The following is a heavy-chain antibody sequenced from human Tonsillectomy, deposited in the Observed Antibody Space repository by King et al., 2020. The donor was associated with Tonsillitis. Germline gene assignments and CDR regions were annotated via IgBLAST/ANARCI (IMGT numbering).Heavy chain of an antibody. V-gene: IGHV3-21*01. CDR1: GFTFSSYS. D-gene: IGHD5-24*01. Sequence: VQLVESGGGLVKPGGSLRLSCAASGFTFSSYSMNWVRQAPGKGLEWVSSITISSTYIYYADSMKGRFTISRENTKNSLYLQMNSLRAEDTAVYYCARDPGDGLYGMDVWGQGTTVTVSS. CDR3: ARDPGDGLYGMDV. CDR2: ITISSTYI. J-gene: IGHJ6*02.